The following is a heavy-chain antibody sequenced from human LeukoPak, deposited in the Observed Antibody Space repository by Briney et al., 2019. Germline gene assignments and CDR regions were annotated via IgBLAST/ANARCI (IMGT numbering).Heavy chain of an antibody. CDR3: ATRYSSNWYFDY. CDR2: IHTSGST. V-gene: IGHV4-4*07. Sequence: SETLSLTCTVSGDSISDYDWSWIRQPAGKGLEWMGHIHTSGSTNYNPSPKSRITMSVDTSKNEFSLKLSCVRAADTVVYYCATRYSSNWYFDYWGQGTLVTVFS. J-gene: IGHJ4*02. D-gene: IGHD6-13*01. CDR1: GDSISDYD.